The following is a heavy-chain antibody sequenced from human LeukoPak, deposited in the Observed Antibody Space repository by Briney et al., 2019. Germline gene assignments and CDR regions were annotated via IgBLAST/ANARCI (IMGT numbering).Heavy chain of an antibody. D-gene: IGHD3-22*01. V-gene: IGHV3-23*01. CDR2: ISGSGGST. CDR3: AKDKSRYDSSGHYYVSGYFQH. CDR1: GFTFSSYA. Sequence: PGGSLRLSCAASGFTFSSYAMSWVRQAPGKGLEWVSAISGSGGSTYYADSVKGRFTISRDNSKNMLYLQMNSLRAEDTAVYYCAKDKSRYDSSGHYYVSGYFQHWGQGTLVTVSS. J-gene: IGHJ1*01.